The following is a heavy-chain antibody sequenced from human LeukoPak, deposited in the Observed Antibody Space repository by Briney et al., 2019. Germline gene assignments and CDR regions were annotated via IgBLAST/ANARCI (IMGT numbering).Heavy chain of an antibody. D-gene: IGHD1-26*01. CDR2: IKQDGSGK. CDR1: GFTFSSYW. V-gene: IGHV3-7*01. Sequence: PGGSLRLSCAASGFTFSSYWMSWVRQAPGKGLEWVANIKQDGSGKYYVDSVKGRFTISRDHAKNSLYLQMNSLRAEDTAVYYCAREGGSYPDAFDIWGQGTMVTVSS. J-gene: IGHJ3*02. CDR3: AREGGSYPDAFDI.